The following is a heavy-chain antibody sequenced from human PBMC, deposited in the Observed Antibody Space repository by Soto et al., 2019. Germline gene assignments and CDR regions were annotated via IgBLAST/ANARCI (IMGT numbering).Heavy chain of an antibody. J-gene: IGHJ5*02. CDR3: ARVRGIAAAGTGLWFDP. CDR1: GGTFSSYT. Sequence: SVKVSCKASGGTFSSYTISWVRQAPGQGLEWMGRIIPILGIANYAQKFQGRVTITADKSTSTAYMELSSLRSEDTAVYYCARVRGIAAAGTGLWFDPWGQGTLVTVSS. D-gene: IGHD6-13*01. CDR2: IIPILGIA. V-gene: IGHV1-69*02.